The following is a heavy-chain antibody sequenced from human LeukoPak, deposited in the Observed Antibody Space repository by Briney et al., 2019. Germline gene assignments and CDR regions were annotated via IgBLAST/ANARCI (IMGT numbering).Heavy chain of an antibody. CDR3: ARGYSSTQTLYRSHYLDS. CDR2: INHFGST. V-gene: IGHV4-34*01. D-gene: IGHD2-8*01. CDR1: GGSSIGSY. J-gene: IGHJ4*02. Sequence: SETLSLTSAHYGGSSIGSYWSWVRQPPGKGLEWIGEINHFGSTNYNPSLKSRVTISGDTSKNQFSLKVNSVTAADTAVYYCARGYSSTQTLYRSHYLDSWGQGILVTVSS.